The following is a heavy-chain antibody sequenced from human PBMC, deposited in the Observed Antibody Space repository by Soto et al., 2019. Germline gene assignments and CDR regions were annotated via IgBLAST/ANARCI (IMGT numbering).Heavy chain of an antibody. CDR1: GFSFDTYA. Sequence: PVGSLRLSCAASGFSFDTYAMHWVRQTPGKGLEWVAVVSFDGGNSYSADSVKGRLTVSRDNSKNTLYLQLNSLKAEDTAVYYCARSMVRGSLSAFDVWGQGTTVTVSS. D-gene: IGHD3-10*01. CDR3: ARSMVRGSLSAFDV. J-gene: IGHJ3*01. CDR2: VSFDGGNS. V-gene: IGHV3-30-3*01.